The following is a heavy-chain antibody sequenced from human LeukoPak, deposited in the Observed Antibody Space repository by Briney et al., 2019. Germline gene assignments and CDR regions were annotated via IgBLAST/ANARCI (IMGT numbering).Heavy chain of an antibody. Sequence: GGSLRLSCAASGFSFSSYSMNWVRQAPGKGLEWVSGIRHSDGNTYYADSVKGRFTISSDKSKNILFLQMNSLRAEDTALYYCAKGQETESRLDSWGQGTLVTVSS. D-gene: IGHD1-1*01. CDR3: AKGQETESRLDS. CDR2: IRHSDGNT. V-gene: IGHV3-23*01. CDR1: GFSFSSYS. J-gene: IGHJ4*02.